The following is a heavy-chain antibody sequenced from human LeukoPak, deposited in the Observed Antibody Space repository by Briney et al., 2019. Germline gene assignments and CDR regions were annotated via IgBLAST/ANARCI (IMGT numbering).Heavy chain of an antibody. V-gene: IGHV3-23*01. CDR1: GFDFSSYG. CDR2: ISGSGGST. CDR3: VQRRDAFDI. Sequence: GGSLRLSCAASGFDFSSYGMSWVRQSPGKGLEWVSAISGSGGSTYYADSVKGRFTISRDNSKNTLYLQMNSLRAEDTAVYYCVQRRDAFDIWGQGTMVTVSS. J-gene: IGHJ3*02.